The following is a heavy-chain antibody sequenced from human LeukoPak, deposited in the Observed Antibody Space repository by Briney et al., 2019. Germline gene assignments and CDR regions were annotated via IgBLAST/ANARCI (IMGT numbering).Heavy chain of an antibody. V-gene: IGHV3-7*01. Sequence: PGGSLRLSCAASGFIFSSYWMSWVRQAPGKGLEWGANIKQDGSENHYVAPVKGRFTISSDNAKNSSYLQMNSPSAEATAVYYCARDLAVTLDHWGQGTLVTVSS. CDR1: GFIFSSYW. J-gene: IGHJ4*02. CDR3: ARDLAVTLDH. D-gene: IGHD4-23*01. CDR2: IKQDGSEN.